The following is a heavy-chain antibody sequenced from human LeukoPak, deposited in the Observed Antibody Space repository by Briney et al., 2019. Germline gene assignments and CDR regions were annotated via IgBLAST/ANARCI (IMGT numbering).Heavy chain of an antibody. J-gene: IGHJ6*02. CDR1: GFTFSRYW. CDR3: ARAGYYGSGSYHMDV. Sequence: GGSLRLSCAASGFTFSRYWMSSVRQAPGKGLEWVANIKQDGSEKYYVDSVKGRFTISRDNAKNSLYLQMNSLRAEDTAVYYCARAGYYGSGSYHMDVWGQGTTVTVSS. CDR2: IKQDGSEK. V-gene: IGHV3-7*01. D-gene: IGHD3-10*01.